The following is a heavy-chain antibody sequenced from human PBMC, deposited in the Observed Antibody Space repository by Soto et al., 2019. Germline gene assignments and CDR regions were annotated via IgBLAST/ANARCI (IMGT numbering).Heavy chain of an antibody. CDR2: IFHDGNT. J-gene: IGHJ5*02. CDR3: ARHEGWTGPDQ. V-gene: IGHV4-4*02. D-gene: IGHD2-8*02. CDR1: GASIGSGGW. Sequence: SETLSLTCAVSGASIGSGGWWSWVRQPPGKGREWIAEIFHDGNTNYSPSLKSRVTISVDKSQNQFSLNVYSVTAADTAVYYCARHEGWTGPDQWGQGTRVTVSS.